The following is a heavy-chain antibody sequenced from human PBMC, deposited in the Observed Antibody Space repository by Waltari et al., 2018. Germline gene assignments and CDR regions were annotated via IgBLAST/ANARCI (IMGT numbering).Heavy chain of an antibody. CDR1: GYTFTSYD. J-gene: IGHJ3*02. CDR3: ARDPTYCGGDCYAFDI. V-gene: IGHV1-8*02. CDR2: TNPNSGNT. Sequence: QVQLVQSGAEVKKPGASVKVSCKASGYTFTSYDINWVRQATGQGLESVGWTNPNSGNTGYAQKFQGRVTMTRNTSISTAYMARSRLRSEDTTVYYCARDPTYCGGDCYAFDIWGHGTMVTVSS. D-gene: IGHD2-21*02.